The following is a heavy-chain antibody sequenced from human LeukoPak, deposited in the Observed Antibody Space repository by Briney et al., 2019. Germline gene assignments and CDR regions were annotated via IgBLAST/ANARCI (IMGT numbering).Heavy chain of an antibody. CDR2: IIPIFGTA. V-gene: IGHV1-69*06. CDR1: GGTFSSYA. Sequence: SVKVSCKASGGTFSSYAISWVRQAPGQGLEWMGGIIPIFGTANYAQKFQGRVTITAGKSTSTAYMELSSLRSEDTAVYYCARGRSAVTTPSHFDYWGQGTLVTVSS. CDR3: ARGRSAVTTPSHFDY. D-gene: IGHD4-17*01. J-gene: IGHJ4*02.